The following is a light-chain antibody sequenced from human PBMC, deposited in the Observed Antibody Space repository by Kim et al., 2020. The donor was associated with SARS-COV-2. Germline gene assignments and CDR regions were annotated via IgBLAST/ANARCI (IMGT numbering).Light chain of an antibody. CDR3: QAWDSSHVV. V-gene: IGLV3-1*01. CDR1: KLGDKY. CDR2: QDS. Sequence: SYELTQSPSVSVSPGQTASITCSGDKLGDKYACWYQQKPGQSPVLVIYQDSKRPSGIPERFSGSNSGNTATLTISGTQAMDEADYYCQAWDSSHVVFGGGTKLTVL. J-gene: IGLJ2*01.